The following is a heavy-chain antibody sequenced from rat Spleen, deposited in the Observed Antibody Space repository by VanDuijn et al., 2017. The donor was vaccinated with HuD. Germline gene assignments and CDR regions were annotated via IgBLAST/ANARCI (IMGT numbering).Heavy chain of an antibody. CDR2: IIYDGSSS. V-gene: IGHV5S10*01. CDR1: GFTFSDYY. J-gene: IGHJ3*01. CDR3: ATGPRILRLDWFAY. D-gene: IGHD1-6*01. Sequence: EVQLVESGGGLVQPGGSMKLSCVASGFTFSDYYMAWVRQAPKKGLEWVATIIYDGSSSYYRDSVKGRFTVSRDNTKSTLYLHMDSLTSEDTATYYCATGPRILRLDWFAYWGQGTLVTVSS.